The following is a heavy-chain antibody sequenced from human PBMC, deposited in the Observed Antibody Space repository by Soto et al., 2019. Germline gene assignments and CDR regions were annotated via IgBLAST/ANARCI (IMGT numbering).Heavy chain of an antibody. V-gene: IGHV3-33*01. CDR3: ARDGLYCSGGSCYPEWYYYMDV. J-gene: IGHJ6*03. CDR1: GFTFSSYG. Sequence: GGSLRLSCAASGFTFSSYGMHWVRQAPGKGLEWVAVIWYDGSNKYYADSVKGRFTISRDNSKNTLYLQMNSLRAEDTAVYYCARDGLYCSGGSCYPEWYYYMDVWGKGTTVTVSS. D-gene: IGHD2-15*01. CDR2: IWYDGSNK.